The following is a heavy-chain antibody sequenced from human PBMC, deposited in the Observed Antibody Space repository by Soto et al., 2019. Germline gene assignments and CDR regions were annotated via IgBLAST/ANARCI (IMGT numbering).Heavy chain of an antibody. CDR1: GFTFSGYW. Sequence: EVQLVESGGGLVQPGGSPRLSCAASGFTFSGYWMHWVRQVPGKGLVWVSRVNSDGSSRSYADSVKGRFTISRDNAKNTLHLEMNGLRAEDTAVYYCARVGLGAFDAFDVWGQGTLVTASS. J-gene: IGHJ3*01. CDR3: ARVGLGAFDAFDV. CDR2: VNSDGSSR. D-gene: IGHD1-26*01. V-gene: IGHV3-74*01.